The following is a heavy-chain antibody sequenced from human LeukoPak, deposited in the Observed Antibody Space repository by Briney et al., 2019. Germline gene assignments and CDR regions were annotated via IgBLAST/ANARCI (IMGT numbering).Heavy chain of an antibody. J-gene: IGHJ5*02. CDR3: ARDNTIS. CDR1: GYTFTSYD. D-gene: IGHD3-9*01. V-gene: IGHV1-2*02. CDR2: MNPNSGGT. Sequence: ASVKVSCKASGYTFTSYDINWVRQATGQGLEWMGWMNPNSGGTNYAQKFQGRVTKTRDTSISTAYMELSRLRSDDTAVYYCARDNTISWGQGTLVTVSS.